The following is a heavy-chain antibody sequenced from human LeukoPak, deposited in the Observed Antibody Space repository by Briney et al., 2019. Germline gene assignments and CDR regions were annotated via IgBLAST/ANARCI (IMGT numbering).Heavy chain of an antibody. Sequence: ASVKVSCKASGYTFTSYPISWVRQAPGQGLEWLGWISTYNDDTNYAQNLQGRVTLTTDTSTSTAYMELRSLRPDDTAVCYCAGDGRLLYCNDIGCHYQYSGMGVWGQGTTVTVSS. CDR3: AGDGRLLYCNDIGCHYQYSGMGV. D-gene: IGHD3-22*01. V-gene: IGHV1-18*01. CDR2: ISTYNDDT. J-gene: IGHJ6*02. CDR1: GYTFTSYP.